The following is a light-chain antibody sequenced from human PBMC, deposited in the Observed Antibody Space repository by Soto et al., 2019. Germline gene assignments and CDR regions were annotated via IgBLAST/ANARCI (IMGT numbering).Light chain of an antibody. CDR3: QQYNNWPPLYT. J-gene: IGKJ2*01. CDR1: QSVNNN. CDR2: GAS. V-gene: IGKV3-15*01. Sequence: MVMTQSPATLSVSPGERATLSSSASQSVNNNLAWYQQKPGQAPRLLIYGASSRATGIPARFSGSGSGTEFTLTITSLQSQDFAVYFCQQYNNWPPLYTFGQGTKLEIK.